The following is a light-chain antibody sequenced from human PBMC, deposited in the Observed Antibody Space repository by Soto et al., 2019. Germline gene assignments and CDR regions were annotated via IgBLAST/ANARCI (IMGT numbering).Light chain of an antibody. CDR3: QQRSNWQGT. CDR1: QSVSSY. Sequence: EIVLTQSPATLSLSPGERATLSCRASQSVSSYLAWYQQKPGQAPRLLIYDASNRATGIPARFSGSGSGTDFTLTSSSLEPEDFAVYYCQQRSNWQGTFGPGTKVDIK. V-gene: IGKV3-11*01. J-gene: IGKJ3*01. CDR2: DAS.